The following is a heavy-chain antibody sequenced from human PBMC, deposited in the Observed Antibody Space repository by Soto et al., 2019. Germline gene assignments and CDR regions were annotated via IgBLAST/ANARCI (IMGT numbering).Heavy chain of an antibody. CDR3: ARSEEDSDYYYYGMDV. V-gene: IGHV6-1*01. D-gene: IGHD2-15*01. Sequence: SQTLSLSCVGSGDTVSSNSVAWNWVRQSPSRGLEWLGRTYYRSRWYSDYAVSVRSRIDINADTSKNQVSLQLNSVTPEDTAVYYCARSEEDSDYYYYGMDVWGQGTTVTVS. J-gene: IGHJ6*02. CDR1: GDTVSSNSVA. CDR2: TYYRSRWYS.